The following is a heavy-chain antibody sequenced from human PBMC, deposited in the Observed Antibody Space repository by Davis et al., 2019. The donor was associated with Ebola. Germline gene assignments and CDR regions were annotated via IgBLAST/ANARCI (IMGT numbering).Heavy chain of an antibody. CDR1: GYTFTSYA. D-gene: IGHD1-26*01. V-gene: IGHV7-4-1*01. CDR3: AREGGLIVGAQGDYYYGMDV. CDR2: INTNTGNP. J-gene: IGHJ6*04. Sequence: AASVKVSCKASGYTFTSYAMNWVRQAPGQGLEWMGWINTNTGNPTYAQGFTGRFVFSLDTSVSTAYLQIGSLKAEDTAVYYCAREGGLIVGAQGDYYYGMDVWGKGTTVTVSS.